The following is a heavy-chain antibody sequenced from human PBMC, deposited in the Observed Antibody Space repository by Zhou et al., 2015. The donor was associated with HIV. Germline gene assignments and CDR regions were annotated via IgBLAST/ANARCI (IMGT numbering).Heavy chain of an antibody. Sequence: LMQSGTEVTKPGSSVKVSCKASGGTFSGSDISWVRQAPGQGLEWMGGVIPLFGTTNYAQKFQGRVTITADESTNTAYMELSSLRSEDTAVYYCARDTGQLWFGDYWGQGTLVTVSS. D-gene: IGHD5-18*01. V-gene: IGHV1-69*01. CDR1: GGTFSGSD. CDR3: ARDTGQLWFGDY. CDR2: VIPLFGTT. J-gene: IGHJ4*02.